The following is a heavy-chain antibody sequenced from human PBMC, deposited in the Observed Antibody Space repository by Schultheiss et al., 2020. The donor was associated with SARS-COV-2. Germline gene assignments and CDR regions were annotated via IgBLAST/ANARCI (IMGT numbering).Heavy chain of an antibody. J-gene: IGHJ3*02. V-gene: IGHV3-23*01. CDR1: GFTFSSYA. D-gene: IGHD4-17*01. CDR3: ARAGGGDYGRSYAFDI. Sequence: GGSLRLSCAASGFTFSSYAMSWVRQAPGKGLEWVSAISGSGGSTYYADSVKGRFTISRDNSKNTLYLQMNSLRAEDTAVYYCARAGGGDYGRSYAFDIWGQGTMVTVSS. CDR2: ISGSGGST.